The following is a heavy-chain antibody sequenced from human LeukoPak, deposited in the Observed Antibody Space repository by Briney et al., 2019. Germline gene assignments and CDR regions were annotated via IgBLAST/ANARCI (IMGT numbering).Heavy chain of an antibody. V-gene: IGHV3-23*01. J-gene: IGHJ4*02. CDR1: GFTFSSYA. Sequence: GGSLRLSCAASGFTFSSYAMSWVRQAPGKGLEWVSAISGSGGSTYYADSVKGRFTISRDNSKNTLYLQMDSLRAEDTAVYYCAKTGGIAVDDYRFDYWGQGTLVTVSS. CDR2: ISGSGGST. D-gene: IGHD6-19*01. CDR3: AKTGGIAVDDYRFDY.